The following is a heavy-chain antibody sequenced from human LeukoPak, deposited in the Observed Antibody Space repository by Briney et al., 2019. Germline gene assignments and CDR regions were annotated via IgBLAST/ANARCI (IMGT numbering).Heavy chain of an antibody. J-gene: IGHJ4*02. V-gene: IGHV4-39*07. Sequence: SETPSLTCTVSGDSISTVSSYWGWIREPPGKDLEWIGTISYSGNTYYNPSLKSRVTISVDKSKNHFSLKLTSVTAADTAVYFCARDSNIARFFIWGQGTLVTVSS. CDR2: ISYSGNT. CDR1: GDSISTVSSY. CDR3: ARDSNIARFFI. D-gene: IGHD4-11*01.